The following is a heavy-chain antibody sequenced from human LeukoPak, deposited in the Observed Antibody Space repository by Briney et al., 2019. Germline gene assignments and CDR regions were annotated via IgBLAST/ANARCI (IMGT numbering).Heavy chain of an antibody. CDR2: IYTSGST. CDR3: ARLNYDFWSGYYSWFDP. J-gene: IGHJ5*02. D-gene: IGHD3-3*01. Sequence: SETLSLTXTVSGGSISSGSYYWSWIRQPAGKGLEWIGRIYTSGSTNYNPSLKSRVTISVDTSKNQFSLKLSSVTAADTAVYYCARLNYDFWSGYYSWFDPWGQGTLVTVSS. CDR1: GGSISSGSYY. V-gene: IGHV4-61*02.